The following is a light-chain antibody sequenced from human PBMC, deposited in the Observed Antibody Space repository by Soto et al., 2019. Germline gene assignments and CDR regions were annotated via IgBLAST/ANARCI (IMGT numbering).Light chain of an antibody. Sequence: EIVMTQSPGTLSVSPGERATLSGRASQSISGNLVWYQQKPGQAHRLFIFRASSRATGIPARFSGSGSGTEFNMTISSLQSEDFAVYYGQQYKNWPSATFGGGTKVDIK. CDR1: QSISGN. V-gene: IGKV3-15*01. CDR2: RAS. CDR3: QQYKNWPSAT. J-gene: IGKJ4*01.